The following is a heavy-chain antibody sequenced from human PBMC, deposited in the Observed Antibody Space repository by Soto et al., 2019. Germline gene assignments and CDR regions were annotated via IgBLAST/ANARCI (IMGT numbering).Heavy chain of an antibody. CDR2: INPKSGGT. J-gene: IGHJ6*02. CDR1: GYRFTDYH. CDR3: ARGDSTDCSNGVCSFFYNHDMDV. D-gene: IGHD2-8*01. V-gene: IGHV1-2*04. Sequence: GSVKVSFKASGYRFTDYHIHLVRQAPGQGLEWLGRINPKSGGTSTAQKFQGWVTMTTDTSISTASMELTRLTSDDTAIYYCARGDSTDCSNGVCSFFYNHDMDVWGQGTTVTVSS.